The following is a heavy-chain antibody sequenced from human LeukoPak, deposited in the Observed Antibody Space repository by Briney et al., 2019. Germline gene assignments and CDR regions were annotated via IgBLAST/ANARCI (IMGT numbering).Heavy chain of an antibody. V-gene: IGHV1-8*01. J-gene: IGHJ6*02. CDR3: ARLGDSSGYYGMDG. CDR1: GYTFTSYA. D-gene: IGHD3-22*01. CDR2: MNPNRSNT. Sequence: ASVKVSCKASGYTFTSYAINWVRQATGQGLEWMGWMNPNRSNTVYAQKIQGRATMTRNTSISTAYMELSSLRSEDTAVYYCARLGDSSGYYGMDGWGQGTTVTVSS.